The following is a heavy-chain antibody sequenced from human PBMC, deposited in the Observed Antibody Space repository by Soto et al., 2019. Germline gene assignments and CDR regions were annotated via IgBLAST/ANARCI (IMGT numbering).Heavy chain of an antibody. V-gene: IGHV4-30-4*01. D-gene: IGHD2-2*03. CDR2: IYYSGNT. CDR1: VESISSGDHY. CDR3: ARDAGYCNSVRCPPYNMDV. J-gene: IGHJ6*02. Sequence: SETLSLTCTVSVESISSGDHYCSWFRQSPWEGLEWIGFIYYSGNTYYNPSLKSRVSMSVDTSNNQFSLKLNSVTAADTAVYYCARDAGYCNSVRCPPYNMDVWGQATTVTVSS.